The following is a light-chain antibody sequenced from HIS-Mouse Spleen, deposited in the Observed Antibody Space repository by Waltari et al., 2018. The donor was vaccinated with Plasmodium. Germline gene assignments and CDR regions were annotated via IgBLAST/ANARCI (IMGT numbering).Light chain of an antibody. J-gene: IGKJ1*01. CDR2: AAS. V-gene: IGKV1-39*01. CDR1: QSISSY. CDR3: QQNYNTWT. Sequence: DIQMTQSPSSLSASVGDRVTITCRASQSISSYLNLYQQKPGKAPKLLIYAASSLQSGVPSRFSGSGSGTDFTLTISSLQPEDFATYCCQQNYNTWTFGQGTKVEIK.